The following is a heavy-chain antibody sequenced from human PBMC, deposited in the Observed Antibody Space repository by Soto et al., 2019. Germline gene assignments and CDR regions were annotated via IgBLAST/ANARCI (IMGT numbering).Heavy chain of an antibody. J-gene: IGHJ6*02. CDR1: GFSLSTNGMR. Sequence: GSGPTLVNPTQTLTLTCTFSGFSLSTNGMRVNWIRQPPGKALEWLSRIDWDDDKYYSTSLRTRLTISKDTSKNQVVLTMTNMDPVDTATYYCARTSAVTVYGMDVWGQGTTVTVSS. V-gene: IGHV2-70*04. D-gene: IGHD4-17*01. CDR3: ARTSAVTVYGMDV. CDR2: IDWDDDK.